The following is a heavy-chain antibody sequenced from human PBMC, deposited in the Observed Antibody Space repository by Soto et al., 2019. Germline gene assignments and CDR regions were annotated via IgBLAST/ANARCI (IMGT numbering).Heavy chain of an antibody. J-gene: IGHJ4*02. V-gene: IGHV4-59*08. CDR1: GGSISGYY. CDR3: ARHYCSGGRCYYFDY. Sequence: QVQLQESGPGLVKSSETLSLTCTVSGGSISGYYWSWIRRPPRKGLEWIGYIYYSGTTNYNPSLKGRVIISVDTSKIQFSLKLSSVTAADTALYYCARHYCSGGRCYYFDYWGQGTLVTVSS. CDR2: IYYSGTT. D-gene: IGHD2-15*01.